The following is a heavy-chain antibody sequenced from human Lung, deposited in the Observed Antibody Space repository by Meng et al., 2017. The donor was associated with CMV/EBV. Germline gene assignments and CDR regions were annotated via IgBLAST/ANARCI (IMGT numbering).Heavy chain of an antibody. CDR2: IKSETFGGTT. J-gene: IGHJ4*02. V-gene: IGHV3-15*01. CDR3: TGDGRYVFTGAF. D-gene: IGHD7-27*01. CDR1: GFDFTGAW. Sequence: VQVVARGGGLVKPGESLRLSCAASGFDFTGAWMTWVRQTPGKGLEWVGRIKSETFGGTTDYAAPVKGRFTISRDDSKNTLFLQMNSLKTEDTAVYFCTGDGRYVFTGAFRGQGALVTVSS.